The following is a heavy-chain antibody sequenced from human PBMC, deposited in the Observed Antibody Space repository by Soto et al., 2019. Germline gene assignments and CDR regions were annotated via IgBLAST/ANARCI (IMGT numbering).Heavy chain of an antibody. CDR3: ARARYDAYGMDV. V-gene: IGHV4-30-4*01. CDR2: IYYSGST. D-gene: IGHD3-3*01. Sequence: SETLSLTCTVSGGSISSGDYYWSWIRQPPGKGLEWIGYIYYSGSTYYNPSLKSRVTISVDTSKNQFSLKLSSVTAADTAVYYCARARYDAYGMDVWGQGTTVTAP. CDR1: GGSISSGDYY. J-gene: IGHJ6*02.